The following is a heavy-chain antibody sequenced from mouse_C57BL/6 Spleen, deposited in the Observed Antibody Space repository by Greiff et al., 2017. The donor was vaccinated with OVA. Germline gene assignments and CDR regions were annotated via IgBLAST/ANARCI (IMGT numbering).Heavy chain of an antibody. CDR2: INYDGSST. Sequence: EVMLVESEGGLVQPGSSMKLSCTASGFTFSDYYMAWVRQGPEKGLEWVANINYDGSSTYYLDSLKSRFIISRDNAKNSLYLQKSRLKSEDTATYYCAREGWGYAMDYWGQGTSVTVSS. CDR1: GFTFSDYY. D-gene: IGHD3-3*01. CDR3: AREGWGYAMDY. V-gene: IGHV5-16*01. J-gene: IGHJ4*01.